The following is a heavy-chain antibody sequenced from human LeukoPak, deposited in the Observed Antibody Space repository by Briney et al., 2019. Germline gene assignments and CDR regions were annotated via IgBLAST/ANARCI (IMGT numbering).Heavy chain of an antibody. Sequence: SETLSLTCTVSGGSISSYYWSWIRQPPGKGLEWIGYIYYSGSTNYNPSLKSRVTISVDTSKNQFSLKLSSVTAADTAVYYCARATPDYYGSGNDFRFDPWGQGTLVTVSS. CDR1: GGSISSYY. CDR2: IYYSGST. V-gene: IGHV4-59*01. D-gene: IGHD3-10*01. CDR3: ARATPDYYGSGNDFRFDP. J-gene: IGHJ5*02.